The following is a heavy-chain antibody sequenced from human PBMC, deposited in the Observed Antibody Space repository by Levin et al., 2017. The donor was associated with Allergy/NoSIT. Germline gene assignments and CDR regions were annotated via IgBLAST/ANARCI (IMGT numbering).Heavy chain of an antibody. Sequence: SETLSLTCTVSGGSISSSSYYWGWIRQPPGKGLEWIGSIYYSGSTYYNPSLKSRVTISVDTSKNQFSLKLSSVTAADTAVYYCASTTGTGDAFDIWGQGTMVTVSS. CDR2: IYYSGST. D-gene: IGHD1-1*01. V-gene: IGHV4-39*01. CDR3: ASTTGTGDAFDI. CDR1: GGSISSSSYY. J-gene: IGHJ3*02.